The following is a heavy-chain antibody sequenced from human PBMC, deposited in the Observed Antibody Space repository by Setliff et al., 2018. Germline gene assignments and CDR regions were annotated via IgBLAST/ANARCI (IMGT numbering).Heavy chain of an antibody. CDR3: ARRDEYLQFREFFDF. CDR2: IDRTGNR. CDR1: GVSISDGHF. V-gene: IGHV4-38-2*01. J-gene: IGHJ4*02. D-gene: IGHD3-10*01. Sequence: SETLSLTCAVSGVSISDGHFWGWIRQPPGKGLEWIGSIDRTGNRYYNSPLRSRVTLSIDMSRNEFSLELRSITAAGTAMYYCARRDEYLQFREFFDFWGQGILVTVS.